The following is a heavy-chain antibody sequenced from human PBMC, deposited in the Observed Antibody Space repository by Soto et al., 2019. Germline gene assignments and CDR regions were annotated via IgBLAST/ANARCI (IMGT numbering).Heavy chain of an antibody. D-gene: IGHD3-3*01. J-gene: IGHJ3*02. CDR2: INPATGAA. Sequence: QLHLVQSGAVVKKPGASVTVSCSASGYPVTAYYMHWVRQAPGRGLEWMGGINPATGAAKYTQTFQGRVNMTRDTSTSKVFKELSGLTSEDTAVFYWAGGGGVGVAGSAAFDMWGQGTLVTVSS. V-gene: IGHV1-2*02. CDR1: GYPVTAYY. CDR3: AGGGGVGVAGSAAFDM.